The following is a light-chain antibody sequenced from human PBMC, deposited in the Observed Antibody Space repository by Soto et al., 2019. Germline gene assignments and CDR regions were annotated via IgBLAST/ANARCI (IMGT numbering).Light chain of an antibody. CDR2: AAS. J-gene: IGKJ2*01. Sequence: DIQMTQSPSSLSASVGDRVTITCRASQTISKFLNWYQQKPGKAPKLLIYAASGLQSGVPSRFSGSGSGTDFTLTISSQQPEDFASYHCQQSPSPPYTFGQGTKLAIK. CDR3: QQSPSPPYT. V-gene: IGKV1-39*01. CDR1: QTISKF.